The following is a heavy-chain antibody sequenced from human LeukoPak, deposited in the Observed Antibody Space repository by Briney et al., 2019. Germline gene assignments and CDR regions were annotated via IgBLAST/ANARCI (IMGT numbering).Heavy chain of an antibody. CDR3: ARDGVPGGRDV. D-gene: IGHD3-16*01. Sequence: PGGSLRLSCAASGFAFSSHWMNWVRQAPGKGLEWVANVNREGSDKSYVDSVEGRFTISRDNAKNSLYLQMNSLRVEDTAVYYCARDGVPGGRDVWGQGTTVTVS. CDR2: VNREGSDK. V-gene: IGHV3-7*01. CDR1: GFAFSSHW. J-gene: IGHJ6*02.